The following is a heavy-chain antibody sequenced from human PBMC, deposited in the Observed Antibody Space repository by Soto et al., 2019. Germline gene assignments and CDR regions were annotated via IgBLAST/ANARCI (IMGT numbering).Heavy chain of an antibody. V-gene: IGHV4-34*01. J-gene: IGHJ2*01. CDR2: INHSGST. Sequence: QVHLQQWGAGLLKPSETLSLTCAVYGGSFSGYYWSWIRQPPGKGLEWIGEINHSGSTNYNPSLKSRVSISVGTPNNQFSLKLSSMTAADTAVYYCARGRGDGYNQHWYFDLWGRGTLVTVSS. D-gene: IGHD3-10*01. CDR3: ARGRGDGYNQHWYFDL. CDR1: GGSFSGYY.